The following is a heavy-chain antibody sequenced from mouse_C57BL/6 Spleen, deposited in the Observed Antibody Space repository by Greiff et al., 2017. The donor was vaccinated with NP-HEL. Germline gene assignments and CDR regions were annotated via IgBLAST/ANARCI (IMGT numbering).Heavy chain of an antibody. CDR3: ARDGDSNYFDY. Sequence: EVMLVESEGGLVQPGSSMKLSCTASGFTFSDYYMAWVRQVPEKGLEWVANINYDGSSTYYLDSLKSRFIISRDNAKNILYLQQSSLKSEDTATYYCARDGDSNYFDYWGQGTTLTVSS. CDR1: GFTFSDYY. D-gene: IGHD2-5*01. CDR2: INYDGSST. V-gene: IGHV5-16*01. J-gene: IGHJ2*01.